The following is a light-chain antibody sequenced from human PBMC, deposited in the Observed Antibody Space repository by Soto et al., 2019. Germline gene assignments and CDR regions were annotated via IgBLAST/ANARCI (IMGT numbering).Light chain of an antibody. CDR3: SSYTSTSTLVV. CDR2: EVS. J-gene: IGLJ3*02. V-gene: IGLV2-14*01. Sequence: QSALTQPASVSGSPGQSITISCTGTNSDVGAYNYVSWYQQLPAKAPKLMIYEVSNRPSGVSYRFSGSKSGNTASLTISGRQAEDEADYYCSSYTSTSTLVVFGGGTKLTVL. CDR1: NSDVGAYNY.